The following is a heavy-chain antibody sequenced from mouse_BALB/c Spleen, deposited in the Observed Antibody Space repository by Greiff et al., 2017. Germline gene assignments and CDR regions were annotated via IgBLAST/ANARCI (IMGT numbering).Heavy chain of an antibody. CDR1: GFSLTSYG. CDR3: AREGDGNYVFAY. V-gene: IGHV2-9*02. Sequence: VKLMESGPGLVAPSQSLSITCTVSGFSLTSYGVHWVRQPPGKGLEWLGVIWAGGSTNYNSALMSRLSISKDNSKSQVFLKMNSLQTDDTAMYYCAREGDGNYVFAYWGQGTLVTVSA. D-gene: IGHD2-1*01. J-gene: IGHJ3*01. CDR2: IWAGGST.